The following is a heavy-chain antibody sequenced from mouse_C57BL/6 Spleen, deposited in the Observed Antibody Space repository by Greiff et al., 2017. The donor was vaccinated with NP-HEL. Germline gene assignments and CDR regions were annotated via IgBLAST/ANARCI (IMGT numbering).Heavy chain of an antibody. Sequence: EVKLMESGPELVKPGASVKIPCKASGYTFTDYNMDWVKQSHGKSLEWIGDINPNNGGTIYNQKFKGKATLTVDKSSSTAYMELRSLTSEDTAVYYCARGDYNYYAMDYWGQGTSVTVSS. J-gene: IGHJ4*01. CDR3: ARGDYNYYAMDY. D-gene: IGHD2-4*01. CDR2: INPNNGGT. CDR1: GYTFTDYN. V-gene: IGHV1-18*01.